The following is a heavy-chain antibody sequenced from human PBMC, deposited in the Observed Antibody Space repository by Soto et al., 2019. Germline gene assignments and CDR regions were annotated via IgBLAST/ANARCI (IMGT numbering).Heavy chain of an antibody. V-gene: IGHV3-30*03. CDR1: GFPFSSYG. J-gene: IGHJ4*02. CDR3: ARRRGYSYGALDY. D-gene: IGHD5-18*01. CDR2: ISYDGSNK. Sequence: GGSLRLSCAASGFPFSSYGMHWVRPAPGKGLEWVAVISYDGSNKYYADSVKGRFTIPRDNSKNTLYLQMNSLRAEDTAVYYCARRRGYSYGALDYWGQGTLVTVSS.